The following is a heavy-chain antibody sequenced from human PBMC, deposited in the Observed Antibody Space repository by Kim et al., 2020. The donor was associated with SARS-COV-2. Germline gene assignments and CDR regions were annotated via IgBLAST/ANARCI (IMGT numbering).Heavy chain of an antibody. CDR3: AKGPTVRSHDYSSWNAFDV. V-gene: IGHV3-9*01. J-gene: IGHJ3*01. CDR2: ISWDSDPI. CDR1: GFTFDDYA. Sequence: GGSLRLSCAASGFTFDDYAMHWVRQVPGKGLEWVSGISWDSDPIGYPDSVKGRFTISRDNAENSLYLQMNSLRAEDTALYYCAKGPTVRSHDYSSWNAFDVWGQGTMVTVSS. D-gene: IGHD6-13*01.